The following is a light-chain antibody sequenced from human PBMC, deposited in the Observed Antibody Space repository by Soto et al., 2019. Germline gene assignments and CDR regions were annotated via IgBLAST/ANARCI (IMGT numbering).Light chain of an antibody. V-gene: IGKV3-15*01. J-gene: IGKJ1*01. Sequence: EVVVTQSPDTLYVSPGDSATLFCRTSQDVTTNLAWYQQRPGQAPRLLISGATTRATGVSARFSGRGSGTEFTLTISSLQSEDLAVYFCQQYRWWPPRTFGQGTRVEIK. CDR1: QDVTTN. CDR3: QQYRWWPPRT. CDR2: GAT.